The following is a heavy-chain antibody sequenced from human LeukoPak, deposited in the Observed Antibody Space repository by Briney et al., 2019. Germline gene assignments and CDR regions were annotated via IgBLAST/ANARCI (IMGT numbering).Heavy chain of an antibody. D-gene: IGHD3-10*01. V-gene: IGHV3-20*04. CDR1: GFTFDDYG. Sequence: GGSLRLSCAASGFTFDDYGVSWVRQAPGKGLEWVSGINWNGDSTGYVDSVKGRFTISRDNSKNTLYLQMNSLRAEDTAVYYCAKDSLWFGELFSWFDPWGQGTLVTVSS. CDR3: AKDSLWFGELFSWFDP. CDR2: INWNGDST. J-gene: IGHJ5*02.